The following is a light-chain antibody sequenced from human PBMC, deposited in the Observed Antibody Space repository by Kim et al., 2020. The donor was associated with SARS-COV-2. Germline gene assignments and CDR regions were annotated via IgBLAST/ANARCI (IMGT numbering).Light chain of an antibody. J-gene: IGLJ2*01. CDR1: NIGSKN. CDR3: QVWDSSTVV. Sequence: VARGQTARITCGGNNIGSKNVDWYQQKPGQAPVLVIYRDSNRPSGIPERFSGSNSGNTATLTISRAQAGDEADYYCQVWDSSTVVFGGGTQLTVL. V-gene: IGLV3-9*01. CDR2: RDS.